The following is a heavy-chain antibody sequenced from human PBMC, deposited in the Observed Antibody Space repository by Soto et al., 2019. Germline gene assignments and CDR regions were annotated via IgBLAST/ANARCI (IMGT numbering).Heavy chain of an antibody. CDR3: AKGPPLDY. V-gene: IGHV3-30*18. CDR1: GFTFSYYS. J-gene: IGHJ4*02. CDR2: ISYDGSNK. Sequence: SLRLSCAASGFTFSYYSMHWVRQAPGKGLEWVAVISYDGSNKYYADSVKGRFIISRDNSKNRLYLQMNSLRAEDTAVYYCAKGPPLDYWGQGTLVTVSS.